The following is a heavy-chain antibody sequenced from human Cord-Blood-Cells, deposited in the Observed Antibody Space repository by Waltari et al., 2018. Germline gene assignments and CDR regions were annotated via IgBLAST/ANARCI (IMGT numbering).Heavy chain of an antibody. CDR2: INPNSGGT. CDR3: ARGGERMLYEGASPFDY. D-gene: IGHD2-8*01. J-gene: IGHJ4*02. V-gene: IGHV1-2*04. Sequence: QVQLVQSGAEVKKPGASVKVSCKASGYTFTGYYMHWVRQAPGQGLEWMGWINPNSGGTNYAQKFQGWVTMTRDTSISTAYMELSRLRSDDTAVYYCARGGERMLYEGASPFDYWGQGTLVTVSS. CDR1: GYTFTGYY.